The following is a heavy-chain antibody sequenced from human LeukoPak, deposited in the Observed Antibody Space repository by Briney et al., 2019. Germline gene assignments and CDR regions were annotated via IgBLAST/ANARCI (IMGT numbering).Heavy chain of an antibody. CDR1: GYSFTSYW. J-gene: IGHJ4*02. V-gene: IGHV5-51*01. Sequence: GESLKISCKGSGYSFTSYWIGWVRQMPGKGLEWMGIIYPGDSDTRYSPSFQGQVTISADKSISTAYLQWSSLKASDTAMYYCAMGLAGSGSYPQYYFDYWGQGTLVTVSS. D-gene: IGHD3-10*01. CDR3: AMGLAGSGSYPQYYFDY. CDR2: IYPGDSDT.